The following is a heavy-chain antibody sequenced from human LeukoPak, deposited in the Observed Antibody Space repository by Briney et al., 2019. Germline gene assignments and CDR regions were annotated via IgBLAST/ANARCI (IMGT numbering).Heavy chain of an antibody. CDR1: GGSISSYY. V-gene: IGHV4-59*08. CDR3: ATSVGTTGTT. D-gene: IGHD1-1*01. Sequence: KXSETLSLTCTVSGGSISSYYWSWLRQSPGKGLEWIGYIYYTGTTNYNPSLTSRVTISIDTSKNQFSLKLSSVTAADTAVYYCATSVGTTGTTWGQGTLVIVSS. J-gene: IGHJ4*02. CDR2: IYYTGTT.